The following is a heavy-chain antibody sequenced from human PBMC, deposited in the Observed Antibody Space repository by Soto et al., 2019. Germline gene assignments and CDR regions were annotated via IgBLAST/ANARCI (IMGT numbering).Heavy chain of an antibody. CDR3: ARSEIVGAKVDWVDP. D-gene: IGHD1-26*01. V-gene: IGHV1-18*04. CDR2: ISAYNGNT. J-gene: IGHJ5*02. CDR1: GYTFTSYG. Sequence: QVQLVQSGAEVKKPGASVKVSCKASGYTFTSYGISWVRQAHGQGLEWMGWISAYNGNTNYAQKLQGRVTMTTDTSKSTAYMELRSLRSDDTAVYYCARSEIVGAKVDWVDPWGQGTLVNVSS.